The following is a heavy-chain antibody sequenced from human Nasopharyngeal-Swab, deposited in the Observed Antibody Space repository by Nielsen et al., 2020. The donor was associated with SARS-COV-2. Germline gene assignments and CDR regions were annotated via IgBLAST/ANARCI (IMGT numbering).Heavy chain of an antibody. CDR3: ARDPPATWYGMDV. CDR1: GFTFSSYG. J-gene: IGHJ6*02. Sequence: SLRLARAAAGFTFSSYGMHWVRQAPGKGLEWVAVIWYDGSNKYYADSVKGRFTISRDNSKNTLYLQMNSLRAEDTAVYYCARDPPATWYGMDVWGQGTTVTVSS. CDR2: IWYDGSNK. V-gene: IGHV3-33*01.